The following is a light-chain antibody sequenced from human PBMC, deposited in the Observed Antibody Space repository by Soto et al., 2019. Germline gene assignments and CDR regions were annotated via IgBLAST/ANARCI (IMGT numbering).Light chain of an antibody. V-gene: IGKV3-20*01. CDR1: QTISSRY. CDR3: HQYGGSPPT. J-gene: IGKJ1*01. Sequence: EMVLAQSPGTLSLSPGERATLSCRASQTISSRYLTWYQQKPGQVPRLLIYGASSGATGIPDRFSGSGSGTDFTLTISRLEPEDFAVYHCHQYGGSPPTFGQGTKVDIK. CDR2: GAS.